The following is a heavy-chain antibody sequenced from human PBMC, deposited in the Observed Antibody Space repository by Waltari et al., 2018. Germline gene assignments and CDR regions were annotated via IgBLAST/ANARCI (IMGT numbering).Heavy chain of an antibody. Sequence: QVQVQESGPGLVKPSETLSLTCSVSGVSITSNRHYWGWIRQPPGQGLEWIGTMSYSGATYSSPSLKSRVTISRDTSENQLSLKLGSVTAADTAVYYCVTYIGASLGTAAFDVWGQGTTVTVSS. CDR1: GVSITSNRHY. CDR2: MSYSGAT. D-gene: IGHD5-12*01. CDR3: VTYIGASLGTAAFDV. J-gene: IGHJ3*01. V-gene: IGHV4-39*01.